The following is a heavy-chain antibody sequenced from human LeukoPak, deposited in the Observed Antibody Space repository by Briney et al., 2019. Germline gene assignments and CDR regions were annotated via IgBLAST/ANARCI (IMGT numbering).Heavy chain of an antibody. V-gene: IGHV4-39*01. J-gene: IGHJ4*02. Sequence: SETLSLTCTVSGGSISSSSAYWGWIRQPPGKGLEWIGSIYYSKNTYYNPSLKSRVTISADTSKNQFSLTLGSVSATDTAVYYCVSPRGFSYGYFDYWGQGTLVTAPS. CDR3: VSPRGFSYGYFDY. D-gene: IGHD5-18*01. CDR1: GGSISSSSAY. CDR2: IYYSKNT.